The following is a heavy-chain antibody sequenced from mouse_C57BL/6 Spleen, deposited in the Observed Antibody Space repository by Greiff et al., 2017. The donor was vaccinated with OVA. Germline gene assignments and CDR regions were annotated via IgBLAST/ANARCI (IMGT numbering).Heavy chain of an antibody. V-gene: IGHV1-39*01. D-gene: IGHD1-1*01. CDR3: ARGLAGSSYGYFDV. Sequence: HLVESGPELVKPGASVKISCKASGYSFTDYNMNWVKQSNGKSLEWIGVINPNYGTTSYNQKFKGKATLTVDQSSSTAYMQLNSLTSEDSAVYYCARGLAGSSYGYFDVWGTGTTVTVSS. CDR2: INPNYGTT. J-gene: IGHJ1*03. CDR1: GYSFTDYN.